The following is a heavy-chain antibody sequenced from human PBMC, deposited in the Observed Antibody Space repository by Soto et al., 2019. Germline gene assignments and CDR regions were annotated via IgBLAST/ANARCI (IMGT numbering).Heavy chain of an antibody. CDR1: GLTFSSYA. J-gene: IGHJ3*02. CDR2: ISGSGGST. Sequence: GGSLRLSCAASGLTFSSYAMSWVRQAPGKGLEWVSAISGSGGSTYYADSVKGRFTISRDNSKNTLYLQMNSLRAEDTAVYYCAKDVIIFGVVNDAFDIWGQGTMVTVSS. CDR3: AKDVIIFGVVNDAFDI. D-gene: IGHD3-3*01. V-gene: IGHV3-23*01.